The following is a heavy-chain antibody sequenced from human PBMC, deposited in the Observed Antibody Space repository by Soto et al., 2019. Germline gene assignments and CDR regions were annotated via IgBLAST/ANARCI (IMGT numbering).Heavy chain of an antibody. V-gene: IGHV5-51*01. CDR2: IYPGDSDT. Sequence: GEALKISWKGSGYIFSRYWIGGGRQMPGKGLEWMGIIYPGDSDTRYSPSFQGQVTIAADKSSSTAYLQWSRLKAADTAMYYWASISHNFAYWGQRSLVPVSS. CDR1: GYIFSRYW. CDR3: ASISHNFAY. J-gene: IGHJ4*02.